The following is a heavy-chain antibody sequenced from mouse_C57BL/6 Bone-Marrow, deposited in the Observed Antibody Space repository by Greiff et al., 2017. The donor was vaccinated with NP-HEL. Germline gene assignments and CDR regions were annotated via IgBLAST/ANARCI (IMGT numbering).Heavy chain of an antibody. CDR1: GFSFNTYA. CDR2: IRSKSNNYAT. V-gene: IGHV10-1*01. J-gene: IGHJ3*01. Sequence: EVKLMESGGGLVQPKGSLKLSCAASGFSFNTYAMTWVRQAPGKGLEWVARIRSKSNNYATYYADSVKDRFTISRDDSESMLYLQMNNLKTEDTAMYYCVRSAWFAYWGQGTLVTVSA. CDR3: VRSAWFAY.